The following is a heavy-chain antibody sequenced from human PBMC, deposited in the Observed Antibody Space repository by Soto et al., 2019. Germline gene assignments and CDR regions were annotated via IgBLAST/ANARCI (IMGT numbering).Heavy chain of an antibody. CDR2: TYYRSKWYN. CDR1: GDSVSSKSAD. D-gene: IGHD1-1*01. V-gene: IGHV6-1*01. J-gene: IGHJ4*02. CDR3: TRTTSVFDY. Sequence: SQTLSLTCAMSGDSVSSKSADWNWIRQSPSRGLEWLGRTYYRSKWYNEYAVSVKGRITVNPDTSKNQFSLQLSSVTPEDTAVYYCTRTTSVFDYWGQGTQVTVSS.